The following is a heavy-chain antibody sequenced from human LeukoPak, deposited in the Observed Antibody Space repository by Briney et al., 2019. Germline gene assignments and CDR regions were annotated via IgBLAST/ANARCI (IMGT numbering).Heavy chain of an antibody. D-gene: IGHD3-3*01. J-gene: IGHJ4*02. CDR2: INHSGDI. CDR1: GESFSGFY. Sequence: SETLSLTCGVYGESFSGFYWSWIRQTPGNGLQWIGEINHSGDINYNPSLESRVTISVDTSKRQFSLRLSSVTAADTAVYYCARRDFALFGVITSFDSWGQGTRVTISS. CDR3: ARRDFALFGVITSFDS. V-gene: IGHV4-34*01.